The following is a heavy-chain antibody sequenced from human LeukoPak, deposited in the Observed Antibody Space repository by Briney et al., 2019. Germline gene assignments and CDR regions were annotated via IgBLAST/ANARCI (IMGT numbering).Heavy chain of an antibody. CDR1: GDSISSDDYY. J-gene: IGHJ4*02. CDR3: AKVAKYYYGSETYFFFDH. Sequence: SETLSLTCTVSGDSISSDDYYWSWLRQPAGKGLEWIGRFSASGNSNYNPSLKSRLTISVDTSKNQFSLNLRSVTAADTAVYYCAKVAKYYYGSETYFFFDHWGQGTLVTVSS. CDR2: FSASGNS. V-gene: IGHV4-61*02. D-gene: IGHD3-10*01.